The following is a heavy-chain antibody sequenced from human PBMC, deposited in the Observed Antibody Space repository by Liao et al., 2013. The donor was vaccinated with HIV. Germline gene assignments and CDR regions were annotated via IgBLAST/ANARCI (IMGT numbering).Heavy chain of an antibody. J-gene: IGHJ4*02. CDR1: GGSISSGSYY. CDR2: IYTSGTA. Sequence: QLQLQESGPGLVKPSESLSLTCTVSGGSISSGSYYWSWIRQPAGKGLEWIGHIYTSGTADYKPSLKSRVTISADTSKNQFSLRLSSVTAADTAMYYCARGETYGSSGYYYVDYFDYWGQGTLVTVSS. V-gene: IGHV4-61*02. D-gene: IGHD3-22*01. CDR3: ARGETYGSSGYYYVDYFDY.